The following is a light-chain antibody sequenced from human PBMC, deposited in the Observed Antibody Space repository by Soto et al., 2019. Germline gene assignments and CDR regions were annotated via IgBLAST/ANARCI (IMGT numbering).Light chain of an antibody. Sequence: DIVMTQSPDSLAVSLGERATINCKSSQSVLYSVNHKAYLAWYQQKPGQPPRLLIYWASSRESGVPDRFSGSGSGTDFTLTINSLQAEDVAVYYCQQYYTLPLTFGGGTKVEI. CDR1: QSVLYSVNHKAY. CDR3: QQYYTLPLT. V-gene: IGKV4-1*01. CDR2: WAS. J-gene: IGKJ4*01.